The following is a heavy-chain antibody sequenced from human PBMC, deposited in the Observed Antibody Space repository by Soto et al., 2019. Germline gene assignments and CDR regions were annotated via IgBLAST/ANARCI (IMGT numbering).Heavy chain of an antibody. Sequence: VGSLRLSCAASGFTFSNYAMNWVRQAPGKGLEWVSVISDSGDSTYYADSVKGRFTISSDKSKNTLYRHMNSLTAEETAVYYCAKDGFSGSGKYGFVSWGKGTLGTVSS. V-gene: IGHV3-23*01. CDR3: AKDGFSGSGKYGFVS. J-gene: IGHJ4*02. D-gene: IGHD3-10*01. CDR2: ISDSGDST. CDR1: GFTFSNYA.